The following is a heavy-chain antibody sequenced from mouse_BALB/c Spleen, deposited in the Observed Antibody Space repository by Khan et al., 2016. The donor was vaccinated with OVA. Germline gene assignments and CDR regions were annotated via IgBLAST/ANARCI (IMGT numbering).Heavy chain of an antibody. CDR2: IRSGGTT. V-gene: IGHV2-2*01. Sequence: VQLQESGPGLVQPSQSLSITCTVSGFSLNTYGIHWIRQSQGKGLEWLGVIRSGGTTDYNGAFISRLNITKDNSQSQVFFKMNSLQADDTALYFCARNSYMSDFTYWGQGTLDTVAA. D-gene: IGHD2-14*01. CDR3: ARNSYMSDFTY. CDR1: GFSLNTYG. J-gene: IGHJ3*01.